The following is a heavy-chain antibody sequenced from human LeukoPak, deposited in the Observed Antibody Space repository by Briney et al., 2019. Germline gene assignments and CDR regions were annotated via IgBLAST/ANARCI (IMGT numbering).Heavy chain of an antibody. V-gene: IGHV3-7*01. D-gene: IGHD6-6*01. J-gene: IGHJ4*02. Sequence: GGSLRLSCAASGFTFSNHWMSWVRQAPGKGLEWVANINQDGSEKYYVDSVKGRFTVSRDNAKNSLDLQINTLRAEDTAVYYCAKGGEYSSSYYFDYWGQGTLVTVSS. CDR2: INQDGSEK. CDR1: GFTFSNHW. CDR3: AKGGEYSSSYYFDY.